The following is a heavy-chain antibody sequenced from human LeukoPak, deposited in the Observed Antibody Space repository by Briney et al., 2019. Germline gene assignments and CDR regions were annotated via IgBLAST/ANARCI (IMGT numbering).Heavy chain of an antibody. D-gene: IGHD5-18*01. V-gene: IGHV3-30*04. CDR2: ISYDGSNK. CDR1: GFTFSSYA. CDR3: ARVSRRKYSYGYLDY. J-gene: IGHJ4*02. Sequence: GGSLRLSCAASGFTFSSYAMHWVRQAPGKGLEWVAVISYDGSNKYYADSVKGRFTISRDNSKNTLYLQMTSLRAEDTAVYYCARVSRRKYSYGYLDYWGQGTLVTVSS.